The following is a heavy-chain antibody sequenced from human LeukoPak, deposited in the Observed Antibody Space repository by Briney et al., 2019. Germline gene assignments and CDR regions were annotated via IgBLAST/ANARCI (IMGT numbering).Heavy chain of an antibody. D-gene: IGHD2-15*01. V-gene: IGHV3-74*01. CDR2: IKSDGSST. CDR3: AGDTSLYCSGGSCFPDYFDY. Sequence: GGSLRLSCAASGFTVSSNYMSWVRQAPGKGLEWVSRIKSDGSSTSYADSVKGRFTISRDNAKNTLYLQMNSLRAEDTAVYFCAGDTSLYCSGGSCFPDYFDYWGQGTLVTVSS. J-gene: IGHJ4*02. CDR1: GFTVSSNY.